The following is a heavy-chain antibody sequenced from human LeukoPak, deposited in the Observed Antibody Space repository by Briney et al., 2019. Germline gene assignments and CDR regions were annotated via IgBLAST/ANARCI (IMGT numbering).Heavy chain of an antibody. V-gene: IGHV3-23*01. CDR1: GFIFSSYA. Sequence: GGSLRLSCAASGFIFSSYAMNWVRQAPGRGLEWVSAISGSGGSTYYADSVKGRFTISGDNSKNTLYLQMSSLRAEDTAVYYCTRDMIYTFHYWGQGTLVTVSS. D-gene: IGHD3-16*01. CDR2: ISGSGGST. J-gene: IGHJ4*02. CDR3: TRDMIYTFHY.